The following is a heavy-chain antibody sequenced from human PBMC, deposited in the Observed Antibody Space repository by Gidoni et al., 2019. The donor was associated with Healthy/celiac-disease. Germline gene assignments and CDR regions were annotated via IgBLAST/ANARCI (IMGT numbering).Heavy chain of an antibody. Sequence: QVQLQESGPGLVKPSEPLSLTCTVSGGSISSYYWSWIRQPPGKGLEWIGYIYYSGSTNYNPSLKSRVTISVDTSKNQFSLKLSSVTAADTAVYYCARDYDFRFDPWGQGTLVTVSS. V-gene: IGHV4-59*01. CDR2: IYYSGST. D-gene: IGHD3-3*01. CDR1: GGSISSYY. CDR3: ARDYDFRFDP. J-gene: IGHJ5*02.